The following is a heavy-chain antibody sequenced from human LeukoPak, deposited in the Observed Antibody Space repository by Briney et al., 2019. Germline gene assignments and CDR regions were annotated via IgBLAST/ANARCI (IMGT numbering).Heavy chain of an antibody. V-gene: IGHV3-23*01. CDR3: AKDVSGPTTYYDFWSGSYGMDV. CDR1: GFTFSSYA. J-gene: IGHJ6*02. CDR2: ISGSGGST. Sequence: GGSLRLSCAASGFTFSSYAMSWVRQAPGKGLEWVSAISGSGGSTYYADSVKGRFTISRDNSKNTLYLQMNNLRAEDTAVYYCAKDVSGPTTYYDFWSGSYGMDVWGQGTTVTVSS. D-gene: IGHD3-3*01.